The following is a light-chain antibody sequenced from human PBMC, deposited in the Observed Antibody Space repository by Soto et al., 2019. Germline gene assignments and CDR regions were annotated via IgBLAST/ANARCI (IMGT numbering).Light chain of an antibody. Sequence: EIVLTQSPATLSLSPGERATLSCRASQSVGTYLAWYQQKPGQAPRLLIYDASNRVTGIPARFSGSGSGTDFTLTISSLEPEDFALYCCQQRGTFGQGTKLEIK. J-gene: IGKJ2*01. V-gene: IGKV3-11*01. CDR2: DAS. CDR3: QQRGT. CDR1: QSVGTY.